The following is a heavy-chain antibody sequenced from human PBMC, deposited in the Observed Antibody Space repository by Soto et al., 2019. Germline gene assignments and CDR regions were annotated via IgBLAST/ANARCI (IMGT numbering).Heavy chain of an antibody. CDR3: ARDGSSNHYYYYGMDV. Sequence: QVQLVESGGGVVQPGRSLRLSCAASGFTFSSYGMHWVRQAPGTGLEWVAVIWYDGSNKYYADSVKGRFTIYRDNSKNTLYLQMNSLRAEDTAVYYCARDGSSNHYYYYGMDVWGQGTTVTVSS. D-gene: IGHD6-13*01. J-gene: IGHJ6*02. V-gene: IGHV3-33*01. CDR1: GFTFSSYG. CDR2: IWYDGSNK.